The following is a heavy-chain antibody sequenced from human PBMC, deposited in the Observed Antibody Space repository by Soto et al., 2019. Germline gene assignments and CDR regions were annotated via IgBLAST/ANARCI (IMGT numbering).Heavy chain of an antibody. D-gene: IGHD3-22*01. CDR1: GYTFTSYY. J-gene: IGHJ3*02. CDR3: ARDTYYYDSSGYSSVGAFDI. V-gene: IGHV1-69*13. CDR2: IIPIFGTE. Sequence: SVKVSCKASGYTFTSYYMHWVRQAPGQGLEWMGGIIPIFGTENYAQKFQGRVTITADESTSTAYMELSSLRSEDTAVYYCARDTYYYDSSGYSSVGAFDIGG.